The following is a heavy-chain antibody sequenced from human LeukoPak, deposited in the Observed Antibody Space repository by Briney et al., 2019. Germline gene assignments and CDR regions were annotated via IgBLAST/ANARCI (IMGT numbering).Heavy chain of an antibody. J-gene: IGHJ4*02. V-gene: IGHV3-7*01. CDR3: ARDTRTFDY. Sequence: GGSLRLSCAASGFTFSSYSMNWVRQAPGKGLEWVANIKQDGSEKYYVDSVKGRFTISRDNAKNSLFLQMNSLRAEDTAVYYCARDTRTFDYWGQGTLVTVSS. CDR2: IKQDGSEK. CDR1: GFTFSSYS. D-gene: IGHD1-26*01.